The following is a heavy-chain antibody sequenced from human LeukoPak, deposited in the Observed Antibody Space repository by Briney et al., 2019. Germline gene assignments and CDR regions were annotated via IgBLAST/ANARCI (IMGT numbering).Heavy chain of an antibody. V-gene: IGHV4-31*03. D-gene: IGHD2-2*01. CDR3: ARSGSVSAVPHFDP. CDR2: IYYSGST. J-gene: IGHJ5*02. Sequence: SQTLSLTCTVSGGSISSGGYYWNWIRQHPGKGLEWIGYIYYSGSTYYNPSLKSRVTISVDTSKNQFSLKLSSVTAADTAVYYCARSGSVSAVPHFDPWGQGTLVTVSS. CDR1: GGSISSGGYY.